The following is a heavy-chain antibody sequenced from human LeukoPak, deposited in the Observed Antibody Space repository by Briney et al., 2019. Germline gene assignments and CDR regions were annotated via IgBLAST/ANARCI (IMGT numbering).Heavy chain of an antibody. Sequence: NASETLSLTCAVYGGSFSGYYWSWIRQPPGKGLEWIGYIYYSGSTNYNPSLKSRVTISVDTSKNQFSLKLSSVTAADTAVYYCARDGNFDWLLPCYYMDVWGKGTTVTVSS. CDR3: ARDGNFDWLLPCYYMDV. CDR2: IYYSGST. J-gene: IGHJ6*03. CDR1: GGSFSGYY. D-gene: IGHD3-9*01. V-gene: IGHV4-59*01.